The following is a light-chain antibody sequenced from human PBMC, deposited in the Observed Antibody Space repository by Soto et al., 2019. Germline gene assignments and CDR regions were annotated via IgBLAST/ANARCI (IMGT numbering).Light chain of an antibody. CDR3: QQHNGWPLT. Sequence: EIAMTQSPATLSVLPGETATLSCRASQTLNKNLAWYQQKPGQAPRLLIYGVSTRATGIPARFSGSGSGTEFTLAINNLQSEDSAVYYCQQHNGWPLTFGAGTKVEIK. J-gene: IGKJ4*01. CDR2: GVS. CDR1: QTLNKN. V-gene: IGKV3-15*01.